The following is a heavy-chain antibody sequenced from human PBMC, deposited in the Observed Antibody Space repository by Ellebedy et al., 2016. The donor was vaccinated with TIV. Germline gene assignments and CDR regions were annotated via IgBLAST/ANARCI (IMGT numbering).Heavy chain of an antibody. CDR1: GFSLSTSGMC. D-gene: IGHD3-10*01. CDR2: IDWDDDK. J-gene: IGHJ6*02. CDR3: ARTPYYYGSGSFSSRVYYYYGMDV. V-gene: IGHV2-70*11. Sequence: SGPTLVKPTQTLTLTCTFSGFSLSTSGMCVSWIRQPPGKALEWLARIDWDDDKYYSTSLKTRLTISKDTSKNQVVLTMTNMDPVDTATYYCARTPYYYGSGSFSSRVYYYYGMDVWGQGTTVTVSS.